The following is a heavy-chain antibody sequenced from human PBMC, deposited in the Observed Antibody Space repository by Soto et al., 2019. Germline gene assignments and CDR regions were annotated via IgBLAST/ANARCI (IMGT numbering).Heavy chain of an antibody. J-gene: IGHJ4*02. CDR1: GGSISSGGYS. D-gene: IGHD6-6*01. Sequence: SETLSLTCAVPGGSISSGGYSWSWIRQPPGKGLEWIGYIYHSGSTYYNPSLKSRVTISVDRSKNQFSLKLSSVTAADTAVYYCASEQLVRGHYFDYWGQGTLVTVSS. CDR2: IYHSGST. CDR3: ASEQLVRGHYFDY. V-gene: IGHV4-30-2*01.